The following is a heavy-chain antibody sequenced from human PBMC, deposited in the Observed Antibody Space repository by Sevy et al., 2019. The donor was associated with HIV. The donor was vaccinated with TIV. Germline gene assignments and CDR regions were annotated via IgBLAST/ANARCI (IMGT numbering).Heavy chain of an antibody. CDR2: ISGSGGST. D-gene: IGHD2-15*01. Sequence: GGSLRLSCAASGFTFSSYAMSWVRQAPGKGLEWVSAISGSGGSTYYADSVKGRFTISRYNSKNTLYLQMNSLRAEDTAVYYCAKDRADGYCSGGSCYQPNWFDPWGQGTLVTVSS. J-gene: IGHJ5*02. CDR3: AKDRADGYCSGGSCYQPNWFDP. V-gene: IGHV3-23*01. CDR1: GFTFSSYA.